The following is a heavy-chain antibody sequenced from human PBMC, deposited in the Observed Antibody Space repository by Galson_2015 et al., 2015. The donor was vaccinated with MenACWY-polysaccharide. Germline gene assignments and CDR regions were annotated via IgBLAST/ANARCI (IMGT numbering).Heavy chain of an antibody. Sequence: SLRLSCAASGFTFSSYGMHWVRQAPGKGLEWVAVISYDGSNKYYADSVKGRFTISRDNSKNTLYLQMNSLRAEDTAVYYCAKEGRDAFEIWGQGTMVTVSS. D-gene: IGHD2-15*01. CDR3: AKEGRDAFEI. J-gene: IGHJ3*02. CDR2: ISYDGSNK. CDR1: GFTFSSYG. V-gene: IGHV3-30*18.